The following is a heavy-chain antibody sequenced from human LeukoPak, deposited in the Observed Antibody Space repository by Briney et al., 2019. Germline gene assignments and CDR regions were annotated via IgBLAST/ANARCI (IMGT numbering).Heavy chain of an antibody. V-gene: IGHV3-23*01. D-gene: IGHD3-22*01. J-gene: IGHJ5*02. CDR2: ISGSGGST. CDR1: GFTFSDYY. Sequence: PGGSLRLSCAASGFTFSDYYMSWIRQAPGKGLEWVSAISGSGGSTYYADSVKGRFTISRDNSKNTLYLQMNSLRAEDTAVYYCAKDYYDSSGYYGWFDPWGQGTLVTVSS. CDR3: AKDYYDSSGYYGWFDP.